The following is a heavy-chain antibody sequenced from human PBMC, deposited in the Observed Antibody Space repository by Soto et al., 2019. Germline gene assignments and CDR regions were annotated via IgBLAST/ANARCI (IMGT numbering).Heavy chain of an antibody. CDR3: ATSFLAY. Sequence: GGSLRLSCAVSGLTFSNYWMSWVRQAPGKGLEWVANIKQDGSEKYYGDSVKGRFTISRDNAKKSVYLQMNSLRAEDMAVYYCATSFLAYWGQGTLVTVSS. J-gene: IGHJ4*02. V-gene: IGHV3-7*03. D-gene: IGHD3-16*02. CDR2: IKQDGSEK. CDR1: GLTFSNYW.